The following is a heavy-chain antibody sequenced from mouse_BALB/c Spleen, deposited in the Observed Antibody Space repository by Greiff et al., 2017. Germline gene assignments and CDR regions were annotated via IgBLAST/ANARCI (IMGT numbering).Heavy chain of an antibody. V-gene: IGHV1-69*01. CDR2: IDTSDSYT. J-gene: IGHJ3*01. D-gene: IGHD2-3*01. CDR1: GYTFTDYW. Sequence: VQLQQSGAELVMPGASVKMSCKASGYTFTDYWMHWVKRRPGQGLEWIGAIDTSDSYTSYNQKFKGKATLTVDESSSTAYMQLSSLTSEDSAVYYCARSGYDGYYGGFAYWGQGTLVTVSA. CDR3: ARSGYDGYYGGFAY.